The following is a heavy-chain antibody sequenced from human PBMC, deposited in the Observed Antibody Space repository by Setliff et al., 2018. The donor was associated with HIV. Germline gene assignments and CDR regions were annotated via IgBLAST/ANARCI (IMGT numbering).Heavy chain of an antibody. CDR2: IYTSGTT. J-gene: IGHJ4*02. CDR3: ARDSPLDYGDYYFDY. D-gene: IGHD4-17*01. CDR1: GGSISRYY. Sequence: KPSETLSLTCTVSGGSISRYYWSWIRQPAGKRLEWIGRIYTSGTTNYNASLKSRVTMSVDMSKNQFSLKVNSVTAADTAVYYCARDSPLDYGDYYFDYWGRGTLVTVSS. V-gene: IGHV4-4*07.